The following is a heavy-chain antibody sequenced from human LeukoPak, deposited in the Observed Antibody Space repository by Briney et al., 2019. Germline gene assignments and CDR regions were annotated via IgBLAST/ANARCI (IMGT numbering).Heavy chain of an antibody. Sequence: SETLSLTCTVSGGSISSGGYYWSWIRQHPGKGLEWIGYIYYSGSTYYNPSLKSRVTISVDTSKNQFSLKLSSVTAADTAVYYCARTTPGGVDYWGQGTPVTVSS. CDR3: ARTTPGGVDY. CDR1: GGSISSGGYY. CDR2: IYYSGST. J-gene: IGHJ4*02. D-gene: IGHD1-14*01. V-gene: IGHV4-31*03.